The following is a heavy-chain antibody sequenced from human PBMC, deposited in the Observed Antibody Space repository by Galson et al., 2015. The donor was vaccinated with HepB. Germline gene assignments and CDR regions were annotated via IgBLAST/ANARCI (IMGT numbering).Heavy chain of an antibody. J-gene: IGHJ6*02. CDR3: ARYFHGSGGYFGYYGMDV. CDR1: GYSCTSYW. Sequence: QSGAEEKKRGESRRVSFTGSGYSCTSYWLRWVRQLPGKGMEWMGRIDPSASYTTYIPSFQGHVTISADKSISTAYLQWSSLKAPDTAMYYCARYFHGSGGYFGYYGMDVWGQGTTVTVSS. V-gene: IGHV5-10-1*01. CDR2: IDPSASYT. D-gene: IGHD3-10*01.